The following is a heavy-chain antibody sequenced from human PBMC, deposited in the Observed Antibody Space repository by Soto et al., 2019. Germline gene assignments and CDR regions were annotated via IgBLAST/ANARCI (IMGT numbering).Heavy chain of an antibody. Sequence: QLQLQESGPGLVKPSETLSLTCTVSGGSISSSSYYWGWIRQPPGKGLEWIGSIYYSGSTYYNPSLKSRVTISVDTSKNQFSLKRSSVTAADTAVYYCARPNGSGSPYYFDYWGQGTLVTVSS. V-gene: IGHV4-39*01. CDR1: GGSISSSSYY. J-gene: IGHJ4*02. D-gene: IGHD3-10*01. CDR2: IYYSGST. CDR3: ARPNGSGSPYYFDY.